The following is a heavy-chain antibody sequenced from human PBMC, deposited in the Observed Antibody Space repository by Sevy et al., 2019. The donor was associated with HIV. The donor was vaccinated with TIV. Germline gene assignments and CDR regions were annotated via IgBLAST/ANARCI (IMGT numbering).Heavy chain of an antibody. V-gene: IGHV3-23*01. Sequence: GGSLRLSCAVSGFSFDSYGMTWVRQAPGKGLEWVSGISGSGTRTYYADSVKGRFTISRDNSKNTLYLQMNSLRAEDTAVYYCAKEYMVRGVMPDYWGQGTLVTVSS. CDR1: GFSFDSYG. CDR2: ISGSGTRT. CDR3: AKEYMVRGVMPDY. D-gene: IGHD3-10*01. J-gene: IGHJ4*02.